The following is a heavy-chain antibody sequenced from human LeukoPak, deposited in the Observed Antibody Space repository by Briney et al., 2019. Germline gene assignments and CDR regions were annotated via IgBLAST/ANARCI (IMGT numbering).Heavy chain of an antibody. CDR1: GYTFTGYY. CDR3: ARDRDYYGSGSYCNVVDY. D-gene: IGHD3-10*01. CDR2: INPNSGGT. J-gene: IGHJ4*02. Sequence: ASVKVSCKASGYTFTGYYMHWVRQAPGQGLEWMGRINPNSGGTNYAQKFQGRVTMTRDTSISTAYMELSRLRSDDTAVYYCARDRDYYGSGSYCNVVDYWGQGTLVTVSS. V-gene: IGHV1-2*06.